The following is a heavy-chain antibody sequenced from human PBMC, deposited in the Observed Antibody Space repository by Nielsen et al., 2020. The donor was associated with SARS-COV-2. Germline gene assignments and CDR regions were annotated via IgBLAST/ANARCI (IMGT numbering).Heavy chain of an antibody. Sequence: WIRQPPGKGLEWIGYIYYSGSTNYNPSLKSRVTISVDTSKNQFSLKLSSVTAADTAVYYCARYSYGPYNWFDPWGQGTLVTVSS. V-gene: IGHV4-59*01. CDR3: ARYSYGPYNWFDP. D-gene: IGHD5-18*01. CDR2: IYYSGST. J-gene: IGHJ5*02.